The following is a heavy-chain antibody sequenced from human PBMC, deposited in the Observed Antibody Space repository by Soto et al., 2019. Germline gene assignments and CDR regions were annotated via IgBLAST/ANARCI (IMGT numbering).Heavy chain of an antibody. CDR2: TYFRSKWYN. Sequence: SQTLSLTCAISGDSVSSNTASWNWIRQSPSRGLEWLGRTYFRSKWYNDYAVSVKSRIIINPDTSSNQFSLQLNSVTPEDTAVYFCAKGDNLGPKTGYAFDPWGQGIVVTVSS. J-gene: IGHJ5*02. CDR1: GDSVSSNTAS. V-gene: IGHV6-1*01. CDR3: AKGDNLGPKTGYAFDP. D-gene: IGHD5-12*01.